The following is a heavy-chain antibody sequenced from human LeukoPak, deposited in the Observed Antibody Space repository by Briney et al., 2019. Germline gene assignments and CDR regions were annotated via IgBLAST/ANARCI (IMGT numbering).Heavy chain of an antibody. CDR2: ISSRSSYI. Sequence: VSSISSRSSYISYAASVKGRFTISRDNAKNSLYLQMNSLRAEDTAVYYCAKGGYSSTYFDYWGQGTLVTVSS. CDR3: AKGGYSSTYFDY. J-gene: IGHJ4*02. V-gene: IGHV3-21*01. D-gene: IGHD5-12*01.